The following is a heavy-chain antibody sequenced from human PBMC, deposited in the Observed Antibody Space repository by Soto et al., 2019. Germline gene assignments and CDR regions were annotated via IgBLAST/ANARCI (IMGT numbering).Heavy chain of an antibody. V-gene: IGHV5-51*01. CDR1: GYSFTSYW. D-gene: IGHD6-19*01. CDR2: IYPGDSDT. CDR3: ARHSSVAGIRYTGQNTYYYYYYMDA. Sequence: PGESLKISCKGSGYSFTSYWIGWGRQMPWKGLEWMGIIYPGDSDTRDSPSFQGQVTISADKSISAAYLQWSSLKASDTAMYYCARHSSVAGIRYTGQNTYYYYYYMDAWGKGPTVTVSS. J-gene: IGHJ6*03.